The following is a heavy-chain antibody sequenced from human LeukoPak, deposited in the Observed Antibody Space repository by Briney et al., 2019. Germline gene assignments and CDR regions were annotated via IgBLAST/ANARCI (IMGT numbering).Heavy chain of an antibody. J-gene: IGHJ4*02. CDR1: GFTFGDYP. CDR2: IRNETYGGTT. CDR3: TRDRSHDY. D-gene: IGHD6-13*01. Sequence: AGRSLRLSCTASGFTFGDYPITWVRQAPGKGLEWVGFIRNETYGGTTEYAASVKGRFTISRDDSKSIAYLQMNSLKTEDTAVYYCTRDRSHDYWGPGTLVTVSP. V-gene: IGHV3-49*04.